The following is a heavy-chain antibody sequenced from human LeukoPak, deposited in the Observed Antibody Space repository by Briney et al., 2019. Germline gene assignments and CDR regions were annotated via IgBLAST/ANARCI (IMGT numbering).Heavy chain of an antibody. CDR1: GFTFSSYW. V-gene: IGHV3-74*01. CDR2: INTDGSST. CDR3: AKDNGDSSGYYLSPFDY. J-gene: IGHJ4*02. Sequence: PGGSLRLSCAASGFTFSSYWMHWVRQAPGKGLVWVSHINTDGSSTTYADSVKGRFTISRDNSKNTLYLQMNSLRAEDTAVYYCAKDNGDSSGYYLSPFDYWGQGTLVTVSS. D-gene: IGHD3-22*01.